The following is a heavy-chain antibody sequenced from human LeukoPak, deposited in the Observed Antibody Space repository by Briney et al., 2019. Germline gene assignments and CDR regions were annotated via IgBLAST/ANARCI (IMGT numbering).Heavy chain of an antibody. V-gene: IGHV6-1*01. CDR1: GDSVSSNSAV. CDR3: ARDRGTVDY. Sequence: SQTLSLTCAICGDSVSSNSAVWHWIRQSPSRGLEWLGRTYYRYKWYNDYAVSVKSRITIHPDTSKNQFSLQLNSVTPEDTAVYYCARDRGTVDYWGQGTLVTVSS. CDR2: TYYRYKWYN. J-gene: IGHJ4*02. D-gene: IGHD1-1*01.